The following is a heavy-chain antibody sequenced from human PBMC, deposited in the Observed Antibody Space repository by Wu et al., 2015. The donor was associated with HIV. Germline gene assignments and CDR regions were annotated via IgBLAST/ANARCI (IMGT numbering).Heavy chain of an antibody. CDR2: IIPISNKA. CDR1: GGTFSSYA. V-gene: IGHV1-69*12. CDR3: ARDLLWGEDF. D-gene: IGHD2-21*01. Sequence: QVQLVQSGTEVKKPGSSVRVSCKASGGTFSSYAFSWVRQAPGQGLEWMGGIIPISNKADYAQKFQGRITITADESTRTIYMVLTGLRSEDTAIYFCARDLLWGEDFWGQGTLVTVSS. J-gene: IGHJ4*02.